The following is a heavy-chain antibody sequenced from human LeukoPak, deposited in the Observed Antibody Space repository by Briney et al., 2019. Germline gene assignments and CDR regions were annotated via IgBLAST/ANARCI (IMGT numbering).Heavy chain of an antibody. CDR1: GFTFDDYA. D-gene: IGHD3-22*01. Sequence: GGSLRLSCAASGFTFDDYAMHWVRQAPGRGLEWVSLISGDGGSTYYADSVKGRFTISRDNSKNSLYLQMNSLRTEDTALYYCAKVLGYYDSSGYYQEGGFDYWGQGTLVTVSS. V-gene: IGHV3-43*02. J-gene: IGHJ4*02. CDR2: ISGDGGST. CDR3: AKVLGYYDSSGYYQEGGFDY.